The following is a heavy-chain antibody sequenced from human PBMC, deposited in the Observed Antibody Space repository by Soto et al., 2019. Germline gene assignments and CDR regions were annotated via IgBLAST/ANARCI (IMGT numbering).Heavy chain of an antibody. CDR2: IYPDDSET. V-gene: IGHV5-51*01. CDR1: GYTFVTYW. J-gene: IGHJ5*02. D-gene: IGHD3-10*01. Sequence: PGESLKISCQGSGYTFVTYWIAWVRQMPGKGLEWKAIIYPDDSETKYSPSFQGQVTFSADKSVKTAYLQWSSLKASDTAIYYCARTYCSTPSCYNNWFDPWGQGTLVTVSS. CDR3: ARTYCSTPSCYNNWFDP.